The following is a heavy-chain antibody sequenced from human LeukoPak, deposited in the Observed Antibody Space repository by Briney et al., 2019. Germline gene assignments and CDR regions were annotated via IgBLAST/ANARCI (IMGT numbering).Heavy chain of an antibody. J-gene: IGHJ4*02. V-gene: IGHV4-59*12. CDR1: GGSISSYY. CDR2: IHYSGST. CDR3: ARDLIGSGWFDY. D-gene: IGHD6-19*01. Sequence: SETLSLTCTVSGGSISSYYWSWLRQPPGKGLQWIGYIHYSGSTNYNPSLKSRLTISVDTSKNQFSLKLSSVTAADTAVYYCARDLIGSGWFDYWGQGTLVTVSS.